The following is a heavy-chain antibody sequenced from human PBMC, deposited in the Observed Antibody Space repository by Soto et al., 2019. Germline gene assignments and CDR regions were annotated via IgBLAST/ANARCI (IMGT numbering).Heavy chain of an antibody. CDR2: IYNNGNT. Sequence: QMQLQESGPGLVKPSETLSLTCNVSGGSVSSVKYFWSWIRQPPGKGLEWTAYIYNNGNTNYNPSLKSRATISVDTSKNQCSLKLTSVTAADSAVYFCARTVMPVGNLAAFDHWGQGVLVTVSS. D-gene: IGHD7-27*01. CDR1: GGSVSSVKYF. J-gene: IGHJ4*02. CDR3: ARTVMPVGNLAAFDH. V-gene: IGHV4-61*01.